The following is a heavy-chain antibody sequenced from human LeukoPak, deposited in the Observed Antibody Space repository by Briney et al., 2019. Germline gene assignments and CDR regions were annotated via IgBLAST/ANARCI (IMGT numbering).Heavy chain of an antibody. Sequence: ASETLSLTCTVSGGSISSSSYYWGWIRQPPGKGLEWIGSIYYSGSTYYNPSLKSRVTISVDTSKNQFSLKLSSVTAADAAVYYCARVSWDSSGYYYYPSPGYYYYYMDVWGKGTTVTVSS. CDR1: GGSISSSSYY. J-gene: IGHJ6*03. CDR2: IYYSGST. CDR3: ARVSWDSSGYYYYPSPGYYYYYMDV. V-gene: IGHV4-39*07. D-gene: IGHD3-22*01.